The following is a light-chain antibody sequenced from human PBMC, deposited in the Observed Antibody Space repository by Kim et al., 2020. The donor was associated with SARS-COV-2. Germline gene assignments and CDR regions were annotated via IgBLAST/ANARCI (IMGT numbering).Light chain of an antibody. CDR1: QSVSSN. V-gene: IGKV3-15*01. J-gene: IGKJ4*01. Sequence: VSLGERVTLSCRASQSVSSNLAWYQQKPGQAPRLLIYGASTRAPGIPARFSGSESGTEFTLTISSLQSEDFAVYYCQQYYNWPPPFGGGTKVDIK. CDR3: QQYYNWPPP. CDR2: GAS.